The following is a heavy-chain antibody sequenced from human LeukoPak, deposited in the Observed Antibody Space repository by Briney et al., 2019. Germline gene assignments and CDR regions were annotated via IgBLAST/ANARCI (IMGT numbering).Heavy chain of an antibody. D-gene: IGHD2-21*02. V-gene: IGHV3-30*01. J-gene: IGHJ6*03. CDR2: ISYDGSNK. Sequence: PGGSLRLSCAASGFTFSSYAMHWVRQAPGKGLEWVAVISYDGSNKYYADSVKGRFTISRDNSKNTLYLQMNSLRAEDTAVYYCARELVTPASLGLYYYYYMDVWGKGTTVTVS. CDR1: GFTFSSYA. CDR3: ARELVTPASLGLYYYYYMDV.